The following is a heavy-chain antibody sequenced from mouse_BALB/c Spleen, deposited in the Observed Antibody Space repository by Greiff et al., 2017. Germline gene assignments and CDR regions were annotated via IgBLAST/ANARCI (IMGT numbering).Heavy chain of an antibody. V-gene: IGHV1-18*01. CDR2: INPNNGGT. D-gene: IGHD4-1*01. CDR3: ARGELGPRYFDV. J-gene: IGHJ1*01. Sequence: EVKLMESGPELVKPGASVKIPCKASGYTFTDYNMDWVKQSHGKSLEWIGDINPNNGGTIYNQKFKGKATLTVDKSSSTAYMELRSLTSEDTAVYYCARGELGPRYFDVWGAGTTVTVSS. CDR1: GYTFTDYN.